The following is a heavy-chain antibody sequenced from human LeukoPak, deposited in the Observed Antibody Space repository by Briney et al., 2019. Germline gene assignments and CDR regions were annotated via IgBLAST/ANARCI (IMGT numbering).Heavy chain of an antibody. D-gene: IGHD6-19*01. CDR1: GFTFSDYS. CDR3: ARDQFPQWLVGDAFDI. V-gene: IGHV3-30*02. Sequence: GGSLRLSCAASGFTFSDYSMHWVRQAPGKGLNWVAFIRYDGNNKYYADSVKGRFTISRDNSKNMLYLEMNSLRAEDTAVYYCARDQFPQWLVGDAFDIWGQGTMVTVSS. J-gene: IGHJ3*02. CDR2: IRYDGNNK.